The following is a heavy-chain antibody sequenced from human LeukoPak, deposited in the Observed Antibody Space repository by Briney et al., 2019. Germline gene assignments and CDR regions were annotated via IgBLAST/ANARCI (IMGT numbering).Heavy chain of an antibody. J-gene: IGHJ6*02. CDR1: GGSISSHY. Sequence: SSETLSLTCTVSGGSISSHYWSWIRQPPGKGLEWIGYIYYSGSTNYNPSLKSRVTISVDTSKNQFSLKLSSVTAADTAVYCCARKGRCSGGSCYYLGDYYYYGMDVWGQGTTVTVSS. D-gene: IGHD2-15*01. V-gene: IGHV4-59*11. CDR2: IYYSGST. CDR3: ARKGRCSGGSCYYLGDYYYYGMDV.